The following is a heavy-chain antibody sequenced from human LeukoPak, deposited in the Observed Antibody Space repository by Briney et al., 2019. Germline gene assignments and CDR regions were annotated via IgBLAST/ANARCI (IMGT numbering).Heavy chain of an antibody. Sequence: PSETLSLTCTVSGYSISSGYYWGWIRQPPGKGLEWIGYIYYSGSTNYNPSLKSRVTISVDTSKNQFSLKLSSVTAADTAVYYCARGGIAAAGDYYGMDVWGQGTTVTVSS. CDR3: ARGGIAAAGDYYGMDV. V-gene: IGHV4-38-2*02. CDR2: IYYSGST. CDR1: GYSISSGYY. J-gene: IGHJ6*02. D-gene: IGHD6-13*01.